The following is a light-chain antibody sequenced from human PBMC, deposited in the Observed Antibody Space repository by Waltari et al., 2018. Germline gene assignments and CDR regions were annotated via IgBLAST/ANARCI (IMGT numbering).Light chain of an antibody. CDR2: AAS. Sequence: AIRMTQSPSSLPASTGDRVTITCRASQGFSSYLAWYQQKPGKAPKALIYAASTLQSGVPSRFSGSGSGTDFTLTISCLQSEDFATYYCQQYYSYPWTFGQGTKVEIK. J-gene: IGKJ1*01. CDR3: QQYYSYPWT. CDR1: QGFSSY. V-gene: IGKV1-8*01.